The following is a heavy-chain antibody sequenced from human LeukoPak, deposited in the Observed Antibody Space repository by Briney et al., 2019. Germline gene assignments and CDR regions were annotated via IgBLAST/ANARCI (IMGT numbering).Heavy chain of an antibody. CDR2: INPSGGST. J-gene: IGHJ4*02. V-gene: IGHV1-46*01. D-gene: IGHD3-22*01. CDR1: GYTFTSYY. Sequence: ASVKVSCKASGYTFTSYYMHWVRQAPGQGLEWMGIINPSGGSTSYAQKFQGRVTMTRDTSTSTVYMELSSLRSEDTAVYYCARVLQYYYDSSGYSSGEGFDYWGQGTLVTVSS. CDR3: ARVLQYYYDSSGYSSGEGFDY.